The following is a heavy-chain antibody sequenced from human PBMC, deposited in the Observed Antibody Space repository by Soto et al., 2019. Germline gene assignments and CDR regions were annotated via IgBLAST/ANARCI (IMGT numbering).Heavy chain of an antibody. D-gene: IGHD2-8*01. V-gene: IGHV4-59*01. CDR3: ARESRVYAIANYYYYMGV. CDR1: GGSISSYY. CDR2: IYYSGST. Sequence: QVQLQESGPGLVKPSETLSLTCTVSGGSISSYYWSWIRQPPGKGLEWLGYIYYSGSTNYHPSLMSRVTISVDTSKNQFSLKLSSVTAADTAVYYCARESRVYAIANYYYYMGVWGKGTTVTVSS. J-gene: IGHJ6*03.